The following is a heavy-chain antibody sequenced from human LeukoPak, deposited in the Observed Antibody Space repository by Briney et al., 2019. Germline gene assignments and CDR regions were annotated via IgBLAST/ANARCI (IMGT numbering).Heavy chain of an antibody. J-gene: IGHJ4*02. Sequence: GGSLTLSCAASGFTVSIYWMTWVRQAQGKVLEWVANIKQDGSEKYYVDPVKGRFTISRDNAKNSLYLQMSSLRAEDTAVYYCARENSGTFSIDYWGQGTLVTVSS. D-gene: IGHD1-26*01. V-gene: IGHV3-7*01. CDR1: GFTVSIYW. CDR3: ARENSGTFSIDY. CDR2: IKQDGSEK.